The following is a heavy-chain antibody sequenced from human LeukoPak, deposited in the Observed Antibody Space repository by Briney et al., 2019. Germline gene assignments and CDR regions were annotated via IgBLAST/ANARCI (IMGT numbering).Heavy chain of an antibody. CDR1: GYTFTSYD. Sequence: ASVKVSCKASGYTFTSYDINWVRQATGQGLEWMGWMNPNSGNTGYAQKFQGRVTMTRNTSISTAYMELSSLRSEDTAVYYCARAVTIFGVVTSVLYWFDPWGQGTLVTVSS. V-gene: IGHV1-8*01. CDR2: MNPNSGNT. J-gene: IGHJ5*02. CDR3: ARAVTIFGVVTSVLYWFDP. D-gene: IGHD3-3*01.